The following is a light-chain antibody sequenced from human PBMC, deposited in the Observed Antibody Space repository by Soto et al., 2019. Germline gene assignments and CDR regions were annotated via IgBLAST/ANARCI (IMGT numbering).Light chain of an antibody. V-gene: IGKV3-15*01. CDR3: QQYNKWPQT. Sequence: EIVMTQSPSTLYISPWERATLSCMASQSVSSNLAWYQQKPGQAPRLLISGASTRATGIPARFSGSGSGTEFTLTISSLQSEDFAVYYCQQYNKWPQTFGQGTKV. CDR2: GAS. J-gene: IGKJ1*01. CDR1: QSVSSN.